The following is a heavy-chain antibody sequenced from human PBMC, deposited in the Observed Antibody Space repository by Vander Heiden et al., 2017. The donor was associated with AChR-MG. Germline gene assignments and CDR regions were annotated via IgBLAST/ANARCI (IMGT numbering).Heavy chain of an antibody. D-gene: IGHD3-3*01. CDR3: AKKNPGVAPFDY. V-gene: IGHV3-23*01. Sequence: EVQLLEPGGGLVQPGGSLRLSCAASGISFSSYAMSWVRQAPGKGLEWVSGISSSGGDTPYADSVKGRFTISRDNSKNTLYLQMNSLRAEDTAVYYCAKKNPGVAPFDYWGQGTLVTVSS. CDR2: ISSSGGDT. CDR1: GISFSSYA. J-gene: IGHJ4*02.